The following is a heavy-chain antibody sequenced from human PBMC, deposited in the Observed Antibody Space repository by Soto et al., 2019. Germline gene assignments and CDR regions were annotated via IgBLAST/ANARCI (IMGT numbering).Heavy chain of an antibody. V-gene: IGHV4-59*01. CDR3: ARERVVPAATGDYYYGMDV. D-gene: IGHD2-2*01. J-gene: IGHJ6*02. CDR2: IHYNGNT. CDR1: GDSIRSYS. Sequence: LETLPLTCTVSGDSIRSYSWSWIRQPTGKGLEWIGNIHYNGNTKYSPSLKSRVTMSVDTSKNHFSLKLISVTAADTAVYYCARERVVPAATGDYYYGMDVWGQGTTVTVSS.